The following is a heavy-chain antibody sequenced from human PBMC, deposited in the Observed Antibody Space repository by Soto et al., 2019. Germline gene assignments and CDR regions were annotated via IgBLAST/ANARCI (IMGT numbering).Heavy chain of an antibody. J-gene: IGHJ4*02. V-gene: IGHV3-21*01. D-gene: IGHD3-3*01. Sequence: PGGSLRLSCAASGFTFSSYSMNWVRQAPGKGLEWVSSISSSSSYIYYADSVKGRFTISRDNAKNSLYLQMNSLRAEDTAVYYCARGYDFWSGYYGASVCFDYWGQGTLVTVSS. CDR2: ISSSSSYI. CDR1: GFTFSSYS. CDR3: ARGYDFWSGYYGASVCFDY.